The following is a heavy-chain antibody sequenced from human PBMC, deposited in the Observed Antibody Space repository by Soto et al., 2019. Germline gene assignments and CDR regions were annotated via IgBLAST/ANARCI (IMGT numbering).Heavy chain of an antibody. V-gene: IGHV3-74*01. CDR3: AKEGYQLPIDY. Sequence: GGSLRLSCAASGFTFSSYWMHWVRQAPGKGLVWVSRINSDGSSTSYADSVKGRFTISRDNSKNTLYLQMNSLRAEDTALYYCAKEGYQLPIDYWCQGTLVTVSS. CDR1: GFTFSSYW. J-gene: IGHJ4*02. D-gene: IGHD2-2*01. CDR2: INSDGSST.